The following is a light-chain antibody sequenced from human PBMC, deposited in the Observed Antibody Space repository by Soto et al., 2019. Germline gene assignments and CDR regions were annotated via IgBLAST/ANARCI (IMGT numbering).Light chain of an antibody. CDR3: VLYVGSGISV. CDR1: SGSVSTNYY. J-gene: IGLJ2*01. Sequence: QTVVTQEPSFSVSPGGTVTLTCGLSSGSVSTNYYPSWYQRTPGQAPRTLIYSTNTRSSGVPDRFSGSILGSKAALTITGAQADDESDYYCVLYVGSGISVFGGGTKLTVL. CDR2: STN. V-gene: IGLV8-61*01.